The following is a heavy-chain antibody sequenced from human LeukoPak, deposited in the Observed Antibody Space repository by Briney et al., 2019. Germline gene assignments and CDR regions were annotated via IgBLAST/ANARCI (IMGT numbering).Heavy chain of an antibody. D-gene: IGHD6-13*01. V-gene: IGHV1-2*02. CDR2: INPNSGGT. CDR1: GYTFTGYY. CDR3: ARYIAAAGLDAFDI. J-gene: IGHJ3*02. Sequence: ASVKVSCKASGYTFTGYYMHWVRQAPGQGLEWMGWINPNSGGTNYAQKFQGRVTMTRDTSISTAYMELSRLRSDDTAVYYCARYIAAAGLDAFDIWGQGTMVTVSS.